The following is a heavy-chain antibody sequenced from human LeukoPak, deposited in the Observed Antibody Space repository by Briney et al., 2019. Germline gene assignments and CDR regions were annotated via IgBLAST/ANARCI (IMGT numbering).Heavy chain of an antibody. V-gene: IGHV3-30*02. CDR3: AKDRSCRGSYDAFDI. Sequence: GGSLRLSCAASGFTFSSYGMHWVRQAPGKGLEWVALILYDGSNKYYVDSVKGRFTVSRDNSKNTLYLQMNSLRAEDTAVYYCAKDRSCRGSYDAFDIWGQGTMVTVSS. CDR1: GFTFSSYG. CDR2: ILYDGSNK. J-gene: IGHJ3*02. D-gene: IGHD1-26*01.